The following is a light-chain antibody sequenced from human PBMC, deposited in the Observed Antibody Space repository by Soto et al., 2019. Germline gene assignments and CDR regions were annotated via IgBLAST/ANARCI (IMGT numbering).Light chain of an antibody. CDR3: QQSYSTPPT. Sequence: DIVMTQSPDSLAVSLGERATINCKSSQSVLYSSNNKNNLVWYQQKPGQPPKLLIYWASTRESGVPDRFSGSGSGTDFTLTISSLQAEDVAVYYCQQSYSTPPTFGQGTQVESK. V-gene: IGKV4-1*01. CDR2: WAS. CDR1: QSVLYSSNNKNN. J-gene: IGKJ1*01.